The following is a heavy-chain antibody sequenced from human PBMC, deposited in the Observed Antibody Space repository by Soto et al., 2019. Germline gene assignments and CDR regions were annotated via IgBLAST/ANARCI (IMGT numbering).Heavy chain of an antibody. V-gene: IGHV6-1*01. CDR2: TYYRSKWYN. Sequence: QVQLQQSGPGLVKPSQTLSLTCAISGDSVSSDSAAWNWIRQSPSRGLEWLGRTYYRSKWYNDYAVSVKSRITINPDTSKNQFSLQLNSVTPEDTAVYYCAREEYNWNEKGYYYYGMDVWGQGTTVTVSS. D-gene: IGHD1-20*01. J-gene: IGHJ6*02. CDR1: GDSVSSDSAA. CDR3: AREEYNWNEKGYYYYGMDV.